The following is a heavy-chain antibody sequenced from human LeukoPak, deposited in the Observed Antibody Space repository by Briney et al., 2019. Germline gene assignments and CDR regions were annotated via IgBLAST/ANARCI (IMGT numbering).Heavy chain of an antibody. CDR3: ARVDCSGCSCLWWYDP. Sequence: ASVKVSCKASGYTFTSYDINWVRQATGQGLEWMGWMNPNCGNTGYAQQFQGRVTMIRINSINTAYMELSSLRSEDTAVYYCARVDCSGCSCLWWYDPWGQGTLVTVSS. J-gene: IGHJ5*02. CDR2: MNPNCGNT. D-gene: IGHD2-15*01. V-gene: IGHV1-8*01. CDR1: GYTFTSYD.